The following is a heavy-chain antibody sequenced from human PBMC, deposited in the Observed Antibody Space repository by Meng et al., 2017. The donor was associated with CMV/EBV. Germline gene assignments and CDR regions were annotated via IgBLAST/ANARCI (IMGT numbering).Heavy chain of an antibody. D-gene: IGHD1-26*01. CDR3: ARDLVVVGATTTGFDP. CDR1: GFTFSSYS. CDR2: ISSSSSYI. Sequence: GESLKISCAASGFTFSSYSMNWVRQAPGKGLEWVSSISSSSSYIYYADSVKGRSTISRDNAKNSLYLQMNSLRAEDTAVYYCARDLVVVGATTTGFDPWGQGTLVTVSS. V-gene: IGHV3-21*01. J-gene: IGHJ5*02.